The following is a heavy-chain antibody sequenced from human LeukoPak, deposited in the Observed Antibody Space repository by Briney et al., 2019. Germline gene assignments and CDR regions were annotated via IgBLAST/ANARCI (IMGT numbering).Heavy chain of an antibody. J-gene: IGHJ4*02. CDR1: GFTFSSYS. D-gene: IGHD3-10*01. Sequence: GGSLRLSCAASGFTFSSYSMNWVRQAPGKGLEWVSAISGSGGSTYYAGSVKGRFTISRDNSKNTLYLQMNSLRAEDTAVYYCPITMVRGVPFDYWGQGTLVTVSS. V-gene: IGHV3-23*01. CDR2: ISGSGGST. CDR3: PITMVRGVPFDY.